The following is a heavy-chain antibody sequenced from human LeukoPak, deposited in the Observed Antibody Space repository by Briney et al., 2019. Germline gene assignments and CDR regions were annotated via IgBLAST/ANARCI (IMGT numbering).Heavy chain of an antibody. V-gene: IGHV4-34*01. D-gene: IGHD3-9*01. J-gene: IGHJ4*02. Sequence: PSETLSLTCTVSGGSISSYYWSWIRQPPGKGLEWIGEINHSGSTNYNPSLKSRVTISVKTSKNQFSLKLRSVTAADTAVYYCARVTGYTIEDYFDYWGQGTLVTVSS. CDR1: GGSISSYY. CDR2: INHSGST. CDR3: ARVTGYTIEDYFDY.